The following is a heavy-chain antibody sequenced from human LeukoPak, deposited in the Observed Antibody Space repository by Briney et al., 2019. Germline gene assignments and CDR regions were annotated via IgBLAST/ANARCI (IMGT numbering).Heavy chain of an antibody. J-gene: IGHJ3*02. D-gene: IGHD3-16*01. CDR2: ISGSGGST. CDR3: AKPGYDYVWGSYEDAFDI. CDR1: GFTFSSYE. V-gene: IGHV3-23*01. Sequence: PGGSLRLSCAASGFTFSSYEMNWVRQAPGKGLEWVSAISGSGGSTYYADSVKGRFTISRDNSKNTLYLQMNSLRAEDTAVYYCAKPGYDYVWGSYEDAFDIWGQGTMVTVSS.